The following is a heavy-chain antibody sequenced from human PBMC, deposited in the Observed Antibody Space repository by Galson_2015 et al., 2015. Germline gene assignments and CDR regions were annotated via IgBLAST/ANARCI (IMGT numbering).Heavy chain of an antibody. CDR1: GYTFTSYG. D-gene: IGHD6-13*01. CDR3: ARDKSAGYSSSWYFY. V-gene: IGHV1-18*01. Sequence: SVKVSCKASGYTFTSYGISWVRQAPGQGLEWMGWISAYNGNTNYAQKLQGRVTMTTDTSTSTAYMELRSLRSDDTAVYYCARDKSAGYSSSWYFYWGQGTLVTVSS. J-gene: IGHJ4*02. CDR2: ISAYNGNT.